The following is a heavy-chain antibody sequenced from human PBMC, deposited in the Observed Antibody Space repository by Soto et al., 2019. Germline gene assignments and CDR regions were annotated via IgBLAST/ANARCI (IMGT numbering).Heavy chain of an antibody. J-gene: IGHJ4*02. Sequence: TSETLSPTCTVSGGSISSRSYYWGWIRQPPGKGLEWIGSIYYSGSTYYNPSLKSRVTISVDTSKNQFSLKLSSVTAADTAVYYCLGVAVAGTIDYWGQGTLVTVSS. CDR3: LGVAVAGTIDY. CDR2: IYYSGST. D-gene: IGHD6-19*01. V-gene: IGHV4-39*01. CDR1: GGSISSRSYY.